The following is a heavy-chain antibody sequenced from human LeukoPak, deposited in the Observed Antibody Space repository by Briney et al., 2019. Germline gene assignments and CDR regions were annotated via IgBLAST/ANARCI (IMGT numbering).Heavy chain of an antibody. CDR3: TTADTFLGWLFAGNDAFDI. CDR1: GFTFSNAW. Sequence: GGSLRLSCAASGFTFSNAWMSWVRQAPGKGLEWVGRIKSKTDGGTTDYAAPVKGRFTISRDDSKNTLYLQMNSLKTEDTAVYYCTTADTFLGWLFAGNDAFDIWGQGTMVTVSS. CDR2: IKSKTDGGTT. V-gene: IGHV3-15*01. J-gene: IGHJ3*02. D-gene: IGHD3-3*02.